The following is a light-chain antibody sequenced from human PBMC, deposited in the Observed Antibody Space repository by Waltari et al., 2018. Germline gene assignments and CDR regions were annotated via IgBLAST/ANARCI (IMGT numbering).Light chain of an antibody. J-gene: IGLJ2*01. Sequence: QSALTQPASVSGSPGQSISISCTGTSIDIGHYDYVFWYQQQAGNAPRMMIYDVSHRPSGVSTRFSGSKSGNTASLIISGLQSEDEGDYYCSSYSGTNTRVIFGGGTKLTVL. CDR3: SSYSGTNTRVI. V-gene: IGLV2-14*03. CDR1: SIDIGHYDY. CDR2: DVS.